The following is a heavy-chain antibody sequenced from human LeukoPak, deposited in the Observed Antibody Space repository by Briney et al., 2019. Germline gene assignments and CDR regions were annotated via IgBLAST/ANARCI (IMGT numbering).Heavy chain of an antibody. CDR1: GGTFSSYA. Sequence: SVKVSCKASGGTFSSYAISWVRQAPGQGLEWMGRIIPILGIANYAQKFQGRVTITADKSTSTAYMELSSLRSEDTAVYYCARVSGKYYDSSGSNWGQGTLVTVSS. CDR3: ARVSGKYYDSSGSN. J-gene: IGHJ4*02. V-gene: IGHV1-69*04. CDR2: IIPILGIA. D-gene: IGHD3-22*01.